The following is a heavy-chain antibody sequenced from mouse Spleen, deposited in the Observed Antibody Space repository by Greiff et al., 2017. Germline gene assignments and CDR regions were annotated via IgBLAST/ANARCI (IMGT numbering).Heavy chain of an antibody. J-gene: IGHJ4*01. CDR2: INPNNGGT. V-gene: IGHV1-26*01. CDR3: AGDYDGGAYAMDY. Sequence: EVQLQQSGPELVKPGASVKISCKASGYTFTDYYMNWVKQSHGESLEWIGDINPNNGGTSYNQKFKGKATLTVDKSSSTAYMELRSLTSEDSAVYYCAGDYDGGAYAMDYWGQGTSVTVSS. CDR1: GYTFTDYY. D-gene: IGHD2-4*01.